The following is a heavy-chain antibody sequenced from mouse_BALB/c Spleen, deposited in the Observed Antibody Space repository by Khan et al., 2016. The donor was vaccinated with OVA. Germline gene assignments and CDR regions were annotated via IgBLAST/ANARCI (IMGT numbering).Heavy chain of an antibody. D-gene: IGHD2-10*01. Sequence: QVRLQQSGPGLVAPSQSLSITCTISGFSLTNYGIHWVRQPPGKGLEWLVLMWSDGSTTYNSALKSRLTISKDNSKSQVFLKMNSLQTDDTAMYFCARQPYYHYNVMDYWGQGTSVTVS. J-gene: IGHJ4*01. CDR1: GFSLTNYG. CDR3: ARQPYYHYNVMDY. V-gene: IGHV2-6-1*01. CDR2: MWSDGST.